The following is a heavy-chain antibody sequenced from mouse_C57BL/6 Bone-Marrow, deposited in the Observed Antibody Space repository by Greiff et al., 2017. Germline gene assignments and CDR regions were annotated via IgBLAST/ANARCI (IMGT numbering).Heavy chain of an antibody. D-gene: IGHD1-1*01. CDR3: TTWDYSNFDY. CDR1: GFNIKDDY. Sequence: VQLKQSGAELVRPGASVKLSCTASGFNIKDDYMHWVKQRPEQGLEWIGWIDPENGDTEYASKFQGKATITADTSSNTAYLQLSSLTSEDTAVYYCTTWDYSNFDYWGQGTTLTVSS. V-gene: IGHV14-4*01. CDR2: IDPENGDT. J-gene: IGHJ2*01.